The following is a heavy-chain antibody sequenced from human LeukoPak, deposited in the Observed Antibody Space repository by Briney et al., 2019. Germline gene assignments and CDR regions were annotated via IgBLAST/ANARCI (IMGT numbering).Heavy chain of an antibody. CDR1: GGPISCSY. J-gene: IGHJ6*02. CDR2: IYNSGST. D-gene: IGHD3-10*01. V-gene: IGHV4-59*01. CDR3: ARASSGAIYYYGMDV. Sequence: PSETLSLTCTVSGGPISCSYWTWIRQPPGKGLEWIGCIYNSGSTLYNPSLKSRVTISEDTSKGQFSLKLSSVTAADTAVYYCARASSGAIYYYGMDVWGQGTTVTVSS.